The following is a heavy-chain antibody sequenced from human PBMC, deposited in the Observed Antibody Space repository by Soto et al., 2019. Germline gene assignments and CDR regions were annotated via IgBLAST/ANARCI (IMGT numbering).Heavy chain of an antibody. V-gene: IGHV1-69*12. J-gene: IGHJ6*02. CDR2: IIPMFGTA. D-gene: IGHD3-10*01. Sequence: VQLVQSGAEVKKPGSSVKVSCKGSGGTLNTYTISWVRQAPGQGLEWMGGIIPMFGTANYAQRFQGRGTITADESTSTTYMELNNPRSEDTAVYFCASAVGGGLLMPAALGYYYGMDVWVQGTTVTVSS. CDR3: ASAVGGGLLMPAALGYYYGMDV. CDR1: GGTLNTYT.